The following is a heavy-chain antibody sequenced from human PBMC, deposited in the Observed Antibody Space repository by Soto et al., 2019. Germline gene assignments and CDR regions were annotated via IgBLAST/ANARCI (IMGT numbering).Heavy chain of an antibody. V-gene: IGHV4-31*03. CDR2: VFYTGTT. CDR3: ARDRIAAAGHFDS. D-gene: IGHD6-13*01. Sequence: SETLSLTCTVSGGSLSSGVHHWGWIRQLPGKGLEWIGYVFYTGTTYSNPSLKSRLTISVNTSKNQFSLSLSSVTAADTAVYYCARDRIAAAGHFDSWGPGTLVTVSS. CDR1: GGSLSSGVHH. J-gene: IGHJ4*02.